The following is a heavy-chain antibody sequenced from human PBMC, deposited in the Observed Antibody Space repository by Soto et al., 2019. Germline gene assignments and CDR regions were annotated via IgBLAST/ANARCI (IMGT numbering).Heavy chain of an antibody. Sequence: QVQLVQSGAEVKQPGASAKVSCKAPGDTFTSYYFHWVRQAPGQGLEWMGVINPHGGSTAYAQRVQGRVTITRDTPTSTVYMHLTSLRSEDTVVYYCARSSGGNYGIIIEGSNWFAHWGQGTLVTVSS. D-gene: IGHD3-16*01. CDR3: ARSSGGNYGIIIEGSNWFAH. J-gene: IGHJ5*02. CDR2: INPHGGST. CDR1: GDTFTSYY. V-gene: IGHV1-46*01.